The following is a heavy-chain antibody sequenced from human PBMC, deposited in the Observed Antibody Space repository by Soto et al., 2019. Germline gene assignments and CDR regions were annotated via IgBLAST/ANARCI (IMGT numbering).Heavy chain of an antibody. CDR1: GFTFDDYA. J-gene: IGHJ4*02. CDR3: AKDRQYGSGSYSFDY. CDR2: VSWNSVVL. Sequence: EVQLVESGGGLVQPGRSLRLSCAASGFTFDDYAMHWVRQAPGKGLQWVSGVSWNSVVLNYADSVKGRFTISRDNAKNSLYLHMNSLRPEDTALYYCAKDRQYGSGSYSFDYWGQGILVTVSS. V-gene: IGHV3-9*01. D-gene: IGHD3-10*01.